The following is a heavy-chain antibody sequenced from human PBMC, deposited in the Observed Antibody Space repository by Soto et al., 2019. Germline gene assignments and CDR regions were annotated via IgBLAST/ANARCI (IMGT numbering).Heavy chain of an antibody. Sequence: ASVKVSCKASGYAFANFGITWVRQAPGQGLEWLGWISTYRGNTNYAQKLQGRVTMTTDTSTSTAYMELWSLISDDTAVYYCARDVNWRLDYWGQGTLVTVSS. CDR2: ISTYRGNT. CDR3: ARDVNWRLDY. D-gene: IGHD1-1*01. CDR1: GYAFANFG. V-gene: IGHV1-18*01. J-gene: IGHJ4*02.